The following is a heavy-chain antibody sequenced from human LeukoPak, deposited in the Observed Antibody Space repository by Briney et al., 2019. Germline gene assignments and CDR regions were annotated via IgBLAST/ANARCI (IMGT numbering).Heavy chain of an antibody. Sequence: ASVKVSCKASGYTFTGYYMHWVRQAPGQGLEWMGWINPNSGGTNYGQKFQGRVTMTRDTSISTAYMELSRLRSDDTAVYYCARDRGSYFSDAFDIWGQGTMVTVSS. CDR2: INPNSGGT. CDR1: GYTFTGYY. V-gene: IGHV1-2*02. CDR3: ARDRGSYFSDAFDI. J-gene: IGHJ3*02. D-gene: IGHD1-26*01.